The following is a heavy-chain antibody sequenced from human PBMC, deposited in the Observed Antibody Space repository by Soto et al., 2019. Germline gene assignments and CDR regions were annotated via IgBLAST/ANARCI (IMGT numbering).Heavy chain of an antibody. V-gene: IGHV4-39*01. D-gene: IGHD3-16*02. CDR3: ARSITFGGVIVKALYYYGMDV. J-gene: IGHJ6*02. CDR1: GGSISSSSYY. Sequence: LSLTCTVSGGSISSSSYYWGWIRQPPGKGLEWIGSIYYSGSTYYNPSLKSRVTISVDTSKNQFSLKLSSVTAADTAVYYCARSITFGGVIVKALYYYGMDVWGQGTTVTVSS. CDR2: IYYSGST.